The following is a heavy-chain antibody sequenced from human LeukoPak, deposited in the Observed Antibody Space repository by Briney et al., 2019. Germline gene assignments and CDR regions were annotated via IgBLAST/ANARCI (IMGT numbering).Heavy chain of an antibody. CDR3: ARGFGYSNYLDAFDI. Sequence: GGSLRLSCAASGFTFSSYSMNWVRQAPGKGLEWVSSISSSSSYIYYADSVKGRFTISRDNAKNSLYLQMNSLRAEDTAVYYCARGFGYSNYLDAFDIWGQGTMVTVSS. D-gene: IGHD4-11*01. J-gene: IGHJ3*02. CDR1: GFTFSSYS. CDR2: ISSSSSYI. V-gene: IGHV3-21*01.